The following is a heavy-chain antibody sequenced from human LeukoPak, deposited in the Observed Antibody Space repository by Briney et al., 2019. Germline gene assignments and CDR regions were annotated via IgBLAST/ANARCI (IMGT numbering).Heavy chain of an antibody. J-gene: IGHJ2*01. D-gene: IGHD5-24*01. CDR3: AKTIPYWYFDL. Sequence: GGSLRLSCAASGFAFSSYDMSWVRQAPGKGLEWVSAIGGDSGTTYADSVKGRFTISRDNSKYTLYLQMSSLRAEDTAIYYCAKTIPYWYFDLWGRGTLVTVSS. CDR2: IGGDSGTT. CDR1: GFAFSSYD. V-gene: IGHV3-23*01.